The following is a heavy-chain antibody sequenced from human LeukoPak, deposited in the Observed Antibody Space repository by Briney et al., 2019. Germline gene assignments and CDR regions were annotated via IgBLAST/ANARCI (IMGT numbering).Heavy chain of an antibody. Sequence: SETLSLTCAVYGGSFSSYYWSWIRQPPGKGLEWIGEINHSGSTNYNPSLKSRVTISVDTSKNQFSLKLSSVTAADTAVYYCAREIYCSGGSCSLDAFDIWGQGTMVTVSS. D-gene: IGHD2-15*01. V-gene: IGHV4-34*01. CDR2: INHSGST. CDR3: AREIYCSGGSCSLDAFDI. J-gene: IGHJ3*02. CDR1: GGSFSSYY.